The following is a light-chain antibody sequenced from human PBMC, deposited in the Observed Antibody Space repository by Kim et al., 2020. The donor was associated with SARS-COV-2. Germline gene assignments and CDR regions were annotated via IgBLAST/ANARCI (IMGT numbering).Light chain of an antibody. CDR3: QQYGSPIT. Sequence: LSPGERATLSCRASQSVSSSYLAWYQQKPGQAPRLLIYGASSRATGIPDRFSGSGSGTDFTLTISRLEPEDFAVYYCQQYGSPITFGQGTRLEIK. V-gene: IGKV3-20*01. CDR2: GAS. J-gene: IGKJ5*01. CDR1: QSVSSSY.